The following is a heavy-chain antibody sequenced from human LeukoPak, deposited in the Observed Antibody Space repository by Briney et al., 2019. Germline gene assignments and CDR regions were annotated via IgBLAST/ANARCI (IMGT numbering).Heavy chain of an antibody. J-gene: IGHJ4*02. V-gene: IGHV1-18*01. CDR3: GRSHRSLRILIPTDY. D-gene: IGHD3-9*01. Sequence: GASVKVSCKASGYLFPTYGFSWVRQAPGQGLEWGGGVGADNGHANYAQKFQDRVILTTDTSTDTAYMELKNLQSDDSAIYYCGRSHRSLRILIPTDYWGQGTLVIVSS. CDR2: VGADNGHA. CDR1: GYLFPTYG.